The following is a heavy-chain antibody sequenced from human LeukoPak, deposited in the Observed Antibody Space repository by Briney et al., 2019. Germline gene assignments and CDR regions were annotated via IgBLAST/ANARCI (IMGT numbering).Heavy chain of an antibody. V-gene: IGHV4-4*07. CDR2: IYTSGST. D-gene: IGHD5-12*01. CDR3: ARAEFSGYDPPSFDY. CDR1: GGSISSYY. J-gene: IGHJ4*02. Sequence: SETLCLTCTVSGGSISSYYRSWIRQPAGKGLEWIGRIYTSGSTNYNPSLKSRVTMSVDTSKNQFSPKLRSVTAADTAVYYCARAEFSGYDPPSFDYWGQGTLVTVSS.